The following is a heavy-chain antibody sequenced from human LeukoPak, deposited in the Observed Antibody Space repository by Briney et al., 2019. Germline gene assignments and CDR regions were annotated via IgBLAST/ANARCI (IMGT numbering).Heavy chain of an antibody. J-gene: IGHJ5*02. D-gene: IGHD4-17*01. CDR2: IYYSGST. V-gene: IGHV4-59*08. CDR1: GGSISSYY. Sequence: SETLSLTCTVSGGSISSYYWSWIRQPPGKGLEGIGYIYYSGSTNYNPSLKSRVTISVDTSKNQFSLKLSSVTAADTAVYYCARRGMYGDYDTHNWFDPWGQGTLVTVSS. CDR3: ARRGMYGDYDTHNWFDP.